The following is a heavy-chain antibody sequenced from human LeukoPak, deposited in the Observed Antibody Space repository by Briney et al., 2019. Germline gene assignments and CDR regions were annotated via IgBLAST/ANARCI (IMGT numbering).Heavy chain of an antibody. CDR2: ISYDGSNK. CDR1: GFTFSSYA. V-gene: IGHV3-30*04. CDR3: ARGSRITMIVVVIRDWYFDL. D-gene: IGHD3-22*01. Sequence: GGSLRLSCVASGFTFSSYAMHWVRQAPGKGLEWVAVISYDGSNKYYADSVKGRFTISRDNSKNTLYLQMNSLRAEDTAVYYCARGSRITMIVVVIRDWYFDLWGRGTLVTVSS. J-gene: IGHJ2*01.